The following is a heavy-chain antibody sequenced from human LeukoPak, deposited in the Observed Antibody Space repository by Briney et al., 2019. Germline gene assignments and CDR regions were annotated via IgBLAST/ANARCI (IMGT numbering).Heavy chain of an antibody. V-gene: IGHV1-69*01. Sequence: SVKVSCKASGGTFSSQAISWVRQAPGQGLEWMGGIIPIFGTANYAQKFQGRVTIIAGESTSTAYMELSSLRSEDTAVYYCARAIAARGGSYYGMDVWGQGTTVTVSS. D-gene: IGHD6-6*01. J-gene: IGHJ6*02. CDR3: ARAIAARGGSYYGMDV. CDR2: IIPIFGTA. CDR1: GGTFSSQA.